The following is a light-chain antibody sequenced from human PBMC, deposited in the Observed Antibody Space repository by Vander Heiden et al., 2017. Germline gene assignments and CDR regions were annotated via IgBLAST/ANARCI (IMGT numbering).Light chain of an antibody. CDR2: DVD. V-gene: IGLV2-11*01. J-gene: IGLJ2*01. CDR1: SSDVGGYNY. Sequence: QSALTQPRSVSAAPGQSVTISCTGTSSDVGGYNYVYWYQQHPGKAPKVMVYDVDKRPSGVPDRFSGSKSGNTASLTISGLQTEDEADYYCCSFAGSYTFVFGGGTKLTVL. CDR3: CSFAGSYTFV.